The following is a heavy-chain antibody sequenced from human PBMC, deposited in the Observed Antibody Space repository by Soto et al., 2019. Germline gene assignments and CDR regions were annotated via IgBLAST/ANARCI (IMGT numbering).Heavy chain of an antibody. CDR1: GFTCSSYS. J-gene: IGHJ3*02. V-gene: IGHV3-21*01. CDR3: AREEGVDPANALDI. D-gene: IGHD2-8*01. CDR2: ISSSSSYI. Sequence: GGSLRLSCAASGFTCSSYSMNWVRQAPGKGLEWVSSISSSSSYIYYADSVKGRFTISRDNAKNSRYLQMNSLRAEDKAVYYCAREEGVDPANALDIWGQGTMVTVSS.